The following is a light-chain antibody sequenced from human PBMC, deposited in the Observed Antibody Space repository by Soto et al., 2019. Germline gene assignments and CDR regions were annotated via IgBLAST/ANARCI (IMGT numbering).Light chain of an antibody. V-gene: IGKV1-5*01. J-gene: IGKJ5*01. CDR1: QGISSW. CDR3: QQYKSYSQFT. Sequence: DVQMTQSPSTLSASVGDRVTITCRASQGISSWLAWYKQKPGRAPNLLIYDASTLQSGVSSRFSGSGSGTEFTLTINRLQPDDFATYYCQQYKSYSQFTFGQGTRLEIK. CDR2: DAS.